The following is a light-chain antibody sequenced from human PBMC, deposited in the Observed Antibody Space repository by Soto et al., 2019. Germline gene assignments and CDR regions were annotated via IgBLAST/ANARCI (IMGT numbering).Light chain of an antibody. CDR3: LQDYSLPS. CDR2: ATS. V-gene: IGKV1-39*01. J-gene: IGKJ1*01. Sequence: DIQITQSPSSLSASVGDRVTITCRASQSISTYLIWYQQKPGKAPKLLIYATSSLQSGVPSRFSGSGSGTEFSLTISSLQPEDFATYYCLQDYSLPSFGQGTKVDIK. CDR1: QSISTY.